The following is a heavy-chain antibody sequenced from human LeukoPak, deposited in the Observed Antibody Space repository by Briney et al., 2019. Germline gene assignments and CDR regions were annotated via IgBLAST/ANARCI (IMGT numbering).Heavy chain of an antibody. D-gene: IGHD6-19*01. V-gene: IGHV1-18*01. J-gene: IGHJ4*02. Sequence: ASVKVSCKASGYTFTSHGISWVRQAPGQGLEWMGWISAYNGNTNYAPKLQGRVTMTTDTSTSTAYMELRSLRSDDTAVYYCARQQWLVAHVDYWGQGTLVTVSS. CDR1: GYTFTSHG. CDR3: ARQQWLVAHVDY. CDR2: ISAYNGNT.